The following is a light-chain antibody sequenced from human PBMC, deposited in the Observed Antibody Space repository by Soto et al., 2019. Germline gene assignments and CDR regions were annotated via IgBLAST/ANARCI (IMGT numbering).Light chain of an antibody. V-gene: IGKV1-5*01. J-gene: IGKJ4*01. CDR2: AAS. CDR1: ENIFKF. CDR3: QHYHSQSIT. Sequence: DILLIQSPATLSASVGDRITITCRASENIFKFLAWYQQRSGSAPNLLIYAASDLEKGVPSRFSGSGSGTEFTLTIDNLQPNDSATYFCQHYHSQSITFGGRTQVDVK.